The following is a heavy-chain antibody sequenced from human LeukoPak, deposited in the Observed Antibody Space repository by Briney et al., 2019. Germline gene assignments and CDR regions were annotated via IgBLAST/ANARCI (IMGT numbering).Heavy chain of an antibody. CDR2: ISWNSGSI. J-gene: IGHJ4*02. V-gene: IGHV3-9*01. Sequence: GGSLRLSCAASGFTFDDYAMHWVRQAPGKGLEWVSGISWNSGSIGYADSVKGRFTISRDNSKNTLYLQMNSLRAEDTAVYYCARASIAAAGYYFDYWGQGTLVTVSS. CDR1: GFTFDDYA. D-gene: IGHD6-13*01. CDR3: ARASIAAAGYYFDY.